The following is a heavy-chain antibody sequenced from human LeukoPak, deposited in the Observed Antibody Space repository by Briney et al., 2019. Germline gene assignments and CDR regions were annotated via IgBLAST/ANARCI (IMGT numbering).Heavy chain of an antibody. CDR2: INPNSGGT. V-gene: IGHV1-2*02. Sequence: ASVKASCKASGYTFTGDYMHWVRQAPGQGLEWMGWINPNSGGTNYAQKFQGRVTMTRDTSISTAYMELSRLRSDDTAMYYCARIDCSTTSCYPNWFDPWGQGTLVTVSS. CDR1: GYTFTGDY. J-gene: IGHJ5*02. CDR3: ARIDCSTTSCYPNWFDP. D-gene: IGHD2-2*01.